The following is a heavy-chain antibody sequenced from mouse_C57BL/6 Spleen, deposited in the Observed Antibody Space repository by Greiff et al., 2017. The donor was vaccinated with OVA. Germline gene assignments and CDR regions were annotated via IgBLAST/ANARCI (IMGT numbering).Heavy chain of an antibody. CDR3: ASKRKGDWYFDV. Sequence: VQLKESVAELVRPGASVKLSCTASGFNIKNTYMHWVKQRPEQGLEWIGRIDPANGNTKYAPKFQGKATITADTSSNTAYLQLSSLTSEDTAIYYCASKRKGDWYFDVWGTGTTVTVSS. CDR1: GFNIKNTY. V-gene: IGHV14-3*01. J-gene: IGHJ1*03. CDR2: IDPANGNT.